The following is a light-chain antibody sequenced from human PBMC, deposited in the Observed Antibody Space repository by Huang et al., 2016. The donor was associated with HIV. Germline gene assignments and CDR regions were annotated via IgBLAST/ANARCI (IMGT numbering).Light chain of an antibody. V-gene: IGKV1-39*01. CDR1: QNIGTS. CDR3: QQSYTTLWA. J-gene: IGKJ3*01. CDR2: SAS. Sequence: DIQMTQSPSSLSASVGDRVTITCRASQNIGTSLNWYQQKPGKAPKLLIYSASTVQTGVPSMFTGSGSGTDFTLTVSSLQLEDFATYYCQQSYTTLWAFGPGTRVDMK.